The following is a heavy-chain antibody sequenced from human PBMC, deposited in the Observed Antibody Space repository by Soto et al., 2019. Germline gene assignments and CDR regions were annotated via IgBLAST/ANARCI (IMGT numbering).Heavy chain of an antibody. J-gene: IGHJ3*02. CDR2: ISAYNGNT. CDR3: ARGYCTNGVCSPYAFDI. D-gene: IGHD2-8*01. V-gene: IGHV1-18*01. Sequence: ASVKVSCTASGYRFTSYGISWVRQAPGQGLEWMGWISAYNGNTNYAQKLQGRVTMTTDTSTSTAYMELRSLRSDDTAVYYCARGYCTNGVCSPYAFDIWGQGTMVTVSS. CDR1: GYRFTSYG.